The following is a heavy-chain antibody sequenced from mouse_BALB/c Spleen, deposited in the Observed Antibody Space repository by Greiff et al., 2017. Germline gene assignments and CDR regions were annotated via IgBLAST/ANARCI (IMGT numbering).Heavy chain of an antibody. CDR2: INPSNGGT. D-gene: IGHD2-3*01. Sequence: QVQLKQSGPELVKPGASVKMSCKASGYTFTDYVISWVKQRPGQGLEWIGEINPSNGGTNFNEKFKSKATLTVDKSSSTAYMQLSSLTSEDSAVYYCTRKENDGYYPSWFAYWGQGTLVTVSA. V-gene: IGHV1-77*01. CDR3: TRKENDGYYPSWFAY. CDR1: GYTFTDYV. J-gene: IGHJ3*01.